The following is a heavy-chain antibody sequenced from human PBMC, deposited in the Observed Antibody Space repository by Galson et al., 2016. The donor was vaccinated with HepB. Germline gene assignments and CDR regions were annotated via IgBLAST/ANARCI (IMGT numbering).Heavy chain of an antibody. J-gene: IGHJ4*02. CDR3: AKGLWSTGLAIHWHPPDS. D-gene: IGHD3-3*01. Sequence: SLRLSCAASGFTFSNFAMSWVRQAPGKGLEWVSGISSNGNDIYYADSVRGRFATSRDNPKNTLYLQMNNLRAEDTAIFYCAKGLWSTGLAIHWHPPDSWGQGSLVTVSS. V-gene: IGHV3-23*01. CDR2: ISSNGNDI. CDR1: GFTFSNFA.